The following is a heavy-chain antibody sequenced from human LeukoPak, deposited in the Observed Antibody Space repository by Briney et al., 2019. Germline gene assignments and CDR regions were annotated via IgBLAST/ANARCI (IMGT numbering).Heavy chain of an antibody. CDR1: GFTFSSYS. Sequence: PGGSLRLSCAASGFTFSSYSMNWLRQAPGKGLEWVSSISSSSSYIYYADSVKGRFTISRDNAKNSLYLQMNSLRAEDTAVYYCARDGVATFDYWGQGTLVTVSS. D-gene: IGHD5-12*01. CDR2: ISSSSSYI. CDR3: ARDGVATFDY. V-gene: IGHV3-21*01. J-gene: IGHJ4*02.